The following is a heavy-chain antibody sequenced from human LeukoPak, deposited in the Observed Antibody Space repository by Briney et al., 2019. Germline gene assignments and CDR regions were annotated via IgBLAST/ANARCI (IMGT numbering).Heavy chain of an antibody. D-gene: IGHD1-1*01. Sequence: GGSLRLSCAASGFTFSSYGMHWVRQAPGKGLEWVAVIWYDGSNKYYADSVKGRFTISRDNSKNTLYLQMNSLSAEDTAVYYCARDRVNWNDVGGLFDYWGQGTLVTVSS. J-gene: IGHJ4*02. CDR1: GFTFSSYG. CDR3: ARDRVNWNDVGGLFDY. CDR2: IWYDGSNK. V-gene: IGHV3-33*01.